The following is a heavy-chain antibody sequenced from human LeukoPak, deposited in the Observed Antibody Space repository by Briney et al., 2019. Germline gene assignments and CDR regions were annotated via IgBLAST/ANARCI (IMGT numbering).Heavy chain of an antibody. CDR1: GFTFSSYW. CDR2: IKQDGSEK. CDR3: AGEGIPGLGAVFDY. V-gene: IGHV3-7*01. Sequence: GGSLRLSCAASGFTFSSYWMSWVRQAPGKGLEWVANIKQDGSEKYYVDSVKGRFTISRDNAKNSLYLQMNSLRAEDTAVYYCAGEGIPGLGAVFDYWGQGTLVTVSS. D-gene: IGHD3/OR15-3a*01. J-gene: IGHJ4*02.